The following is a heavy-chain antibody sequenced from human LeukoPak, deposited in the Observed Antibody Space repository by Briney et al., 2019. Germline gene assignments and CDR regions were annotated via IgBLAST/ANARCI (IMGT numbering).Heavy chain of an antibody. J-gene: IGHJ4*02. V-gene: IGHV1-2*02. CDR3: AGSGYGDPSPFDS. D-gene: IGHD5-12*01. CDR2: INPSSGGT. Sequence: ASVKVSCKASGYTFTGYYMHWVRQAPGQGPEWMGWINPSSGGTHYAQKYQGRVTMTRDTSISTVYMEMSRLTSDDTAVYYCAGSGYGDPSPFDSWGQGTLVTVSS. CDR1: GYTFTGYY.